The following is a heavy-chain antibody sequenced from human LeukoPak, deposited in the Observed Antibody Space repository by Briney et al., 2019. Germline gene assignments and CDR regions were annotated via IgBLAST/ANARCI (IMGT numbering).Heavy chain of an antibody. CDR3: ARSRTPFYYYGMHV. D-gene: IGHD1-1*01. CDR1: GYIFTDYY. V-gene: IGHV1-2*02. J-gene: IGHJ6*02. Sequence: GASVKVSCKASGYIFTDYYIHWIRQAPGQGLECMGWIDPNSGGTHHAPNFLGRATVTRDTSSSTVYMDLSRLRSADTAIYYCARSRTPFYYYGMHVWGLGTSVTVSS. CDR2: IDPNSGGT.